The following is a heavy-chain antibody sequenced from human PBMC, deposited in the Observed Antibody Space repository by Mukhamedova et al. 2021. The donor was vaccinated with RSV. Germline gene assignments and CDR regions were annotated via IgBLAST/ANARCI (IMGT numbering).Heavy chain of an antibody. J-gene: IGHJ3*02. CDR3: VREDPYYYDSSDAFDI. V-gene: IGHV4-61*02. CDR2: IYTSGST. Sequence: SWIRQPAGKGLEWIGRIYTSGSTNYNPSLKSRVTISVDTSKNQFSLKLSSVTAADTAVYYCVREDPYYYDSSDAFDIWGQGTMV. D-gene: IGHD3-22*01.